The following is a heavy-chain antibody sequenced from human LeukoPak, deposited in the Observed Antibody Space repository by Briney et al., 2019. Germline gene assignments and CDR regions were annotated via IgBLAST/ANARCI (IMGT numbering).Heavy chain of an antibody. CDR1: GGSFSGYY. CDR2: INHSGST. V-gene: IGHV4-34*01. Sequence: SDTLSLTCAVYGGSFSGYYWSWIRQPPGKGLEWIGEINHSGSTNYNPSLKSRVTISVDTSKNQFSLKLSSVTAADTAVYYCARAYVDTAMGEYYMDVWGKGTTVTVSS. J-gene: IGHJ6*03. D-gene: IGHD5-18*01. CDR3: ARAYVDTAMGEYYMDV.